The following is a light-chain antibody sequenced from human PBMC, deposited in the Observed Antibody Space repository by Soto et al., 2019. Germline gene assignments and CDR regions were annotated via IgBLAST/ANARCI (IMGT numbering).Light chain of an antibody. Sequence: EIVLTQSPGTLSLSPGEIATLSCRTSQSVSSSYLAWYQQKPDQAPRLHIYGASSRATGIPDRFSGSGSGTDFTLTIRRLEPEDLAVYYCQQYGNSLYTLGQGTKVE. CDR3: QQYGNSLYT. J-gene: IGKJ2*01. CDR1: QSVSSSY. V-gene: IGKV3-20*01. CDR2: GAS.